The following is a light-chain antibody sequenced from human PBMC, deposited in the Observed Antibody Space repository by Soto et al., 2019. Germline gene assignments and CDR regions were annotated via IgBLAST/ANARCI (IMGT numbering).Light chain of an antibody. V-gene: IGLV7-46*01. Sequence: QSVVTQEPSLTVSPGGTVTLTCGSSTGAVTSGHYPYWFQQKPGQAPRTLIYDTSNKHSWTPARFSGSLLGGKAALTLSGAQPEYEADYYCLLSYGAAVVFGGGTEVTVL. CDR1: TGAVTSGHY. CDR2: DTS. CDR3: LLSYGAAVV. J-gene: IGLJ2*01.